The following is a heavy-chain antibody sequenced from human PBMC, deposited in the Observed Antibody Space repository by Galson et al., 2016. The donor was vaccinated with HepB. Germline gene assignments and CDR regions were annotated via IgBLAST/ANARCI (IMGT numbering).Heavy chain of an antibody. CDR2: TSYGGSNK. D-gene: IGHD2-15*01. CDR3: ARIFGYCSGGSCHSETDY. J-gene: IGHJ4*02. V-gene: IGHV3-30-3*01. CDR1: GFAFSNYW. Sequence: SLRLSCAASGFAFSNYWMHWVRQAPGKGLEWVAVTSYGGSNKYYADSVKGRFTISRDNSKNTLYLQMNSLRAEDTAVYYCARIFGYCSGGSCHSETDYWGQGTLVTVSS.